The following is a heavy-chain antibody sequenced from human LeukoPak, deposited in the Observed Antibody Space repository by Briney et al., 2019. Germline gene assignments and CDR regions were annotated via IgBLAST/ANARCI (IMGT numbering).Heavy chain of an antibody. J-gene: IGHJ4*02. D-gene: IGHD6-13*01. CDR2: ISSSSGYI. V-gene: IGHV3-21*01. Sequence: GGSLRLSCAASGFTFSSYEMNWVRQAPGRGLEWVSSISSSSGYIYSADSVKGRFTISRDNAKNSLYLQMNSLRAEDTAVYYCARDLLEQQLVHRDYFDYWGQGALVTVSS. CDR3: ARDLLEQQLVHRDYFDY. CDR1: GFTFSSYE.